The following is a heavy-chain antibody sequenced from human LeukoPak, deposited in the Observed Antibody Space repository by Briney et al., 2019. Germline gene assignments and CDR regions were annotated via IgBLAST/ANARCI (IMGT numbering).Heavy chain of an antibody. J-gene: IGHJ6*02. D-gene: IGHD6-13*01. CDR1: GYTFTGYY. V-gene: IGHV1-2*02. Sequence: GASVKVSCKASGYTFTGYYMHWVRQAPGQGLEWMGWINPNSGGTNYAQKLQGRVTMTTDTSTSTAYMELRSLRSDDTAVYYCARSGIAAAGTRVGDVWGQGTTVTVSS. CDR2: INPNSGGT. CDR3: ARSGIAAAGTRVGDV.